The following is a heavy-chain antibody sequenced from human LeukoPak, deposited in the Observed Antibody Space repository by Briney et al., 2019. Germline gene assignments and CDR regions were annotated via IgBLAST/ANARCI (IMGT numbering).Heavy chain of an antibody. CDR2: INPNSGGT. V-gene: IGHV1-2*06. J-gene: IGHJ4*02. CDR3: ARAPYDSSGYRVFDY. CDR1: GYTFTGYY. Sequence: ASVKVSCKASGYTFTGYYMHWVRQAPGQGLEWMGRINPNSGGTNYAQKFQGRVTMTRDTSISTAYMELSRLRSDDTAVYYCARAPYDSSGYRVFDYWGQGTLVTVSS. D-gene: IGHD3-22*01.